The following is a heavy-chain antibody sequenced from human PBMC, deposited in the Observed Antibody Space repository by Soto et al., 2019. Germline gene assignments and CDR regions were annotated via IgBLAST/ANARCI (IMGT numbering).Heavy chain of an antibody. CDR2: IWSDGSNK. J-gene: IGHJ4*02. D-gene: IGHD3-22*01. CDR1: GFTFTNYG. V-gene: IGHV3-33*01. Sequence: GGSLRLSCAASGFTFTNYGMHWVRQAPGKGLEWVAVIWSDGSNKYYADSVKGRFTISRDNSKNTLYLQMNSLRAEDTAVYYCARAHDSSGSSHFDHWGQGTLVTVSS. CDR3: ARAHDSSGSSHFDH.